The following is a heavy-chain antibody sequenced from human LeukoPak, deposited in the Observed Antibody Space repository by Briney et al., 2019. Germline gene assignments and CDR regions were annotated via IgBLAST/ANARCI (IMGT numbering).Heavy chain of an antibody. CDR3: AREPTTVTSFDY. V-gene: IGHV1-46*01. CDR2: INPSGGST. Sequence: ASVKVSCKASGYTFTSYYMHRVRQAPGQGLEWMGIINPSGGSTSYAQKFQGRVTMTRDTSTSTVYMELSSLRSEDTAVYYCAREPTTVTSFDYWGQGTLVTVSS. CDR1: GYTFTSYY. J-gene: IGHJ4*02. D-gene: IGHD4-17*01.